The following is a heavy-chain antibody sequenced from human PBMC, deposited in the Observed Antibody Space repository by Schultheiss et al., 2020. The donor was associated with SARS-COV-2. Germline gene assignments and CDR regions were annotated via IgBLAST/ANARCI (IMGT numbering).Heavy chain of an antibody. CDR1: GGTFSSYA. Sequence: SVKVSCKASGGTFSSYAISWVRQAPGQGLEWMGRIIPILGIANYAQKFQGRVTITADKSTSTAYMELRSLRSDDTAVYYCARDGLPGQWLYGAYWGQGTLVTVSS. V-gene: IGHV1-69*04. CDR2: IIPILGIA. D-gene: IGHD6-19*01. J-gene: IGHJ4*02. CDR3: ARDGLPGQWLYGAY.